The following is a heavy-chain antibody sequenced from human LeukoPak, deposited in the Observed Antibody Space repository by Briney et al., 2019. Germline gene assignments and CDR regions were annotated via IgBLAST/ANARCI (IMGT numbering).Heavy chain of an antibody. CDR1: GYTFTGYY. V-gene: IGHV1-2*02. CDR2: INPNSGGT. D-gene: IGHD3-10*01. Sequence: ASVKVSCKASGYTFTGYYMHWVRQAPAQGLEWMGWINPNSGGTNYAQKFQGRVTMTRDTSISTAYMELSRLRSDDTAVYYCARGGTMVRGVIIFGLDVWGQGTTVTVSS. CDR3: ARGGTMVRGVIIFGLDV. J-gene: IGHJ6*02.